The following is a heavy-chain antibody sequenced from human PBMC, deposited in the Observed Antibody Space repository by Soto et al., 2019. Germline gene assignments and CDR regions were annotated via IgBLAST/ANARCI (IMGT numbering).Heavy chain of an antibody. D-gene: IGHD6-13*01. V-gene: IGHV3-48*01. CDR3: ARDLGSSWYPEYFQH. CDR1: GFTFSSYS. CDR2: VTSSSSTI. Sequence: PGGSLRLSCAASGFTFSSYSMNWVRQAPGKGLEWVSYVTSSSSTIYYADSVKGRFTISSDNAKDSLYLQMNSLRAEDTAVYYCARDLGSSWYPEYFQHWGQGTLVTVSS. J-gene: IGHJ1*01.